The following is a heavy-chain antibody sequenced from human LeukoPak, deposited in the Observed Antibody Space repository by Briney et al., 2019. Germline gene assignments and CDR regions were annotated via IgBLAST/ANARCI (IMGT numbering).Heavy chain of an antibody. CDR2: ISWSSGSL. Sequence: QPGRSLRLSCTASGFTFDDYAMHWVRQAPGKGLEWVSGISWSSGSLGYADSVKGRFIISRDNAKNCLYLQMNSLRAEDTAVYYCAAPGVPAATYYFDYWGQGTLVTVSS. D-gene: IGHD2-2*01. V-gene: IGHV3-9*01. CDR1: GFTFDDYA. CDR3: AAPGVPAATYYFDY. J-gene: IGHJ4*02.